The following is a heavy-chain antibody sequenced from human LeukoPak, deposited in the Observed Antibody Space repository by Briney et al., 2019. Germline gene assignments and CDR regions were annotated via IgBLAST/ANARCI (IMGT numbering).Heavy chain of an antibody. CDR1: GFTFDDYA. CDR2: ISGDGGST. Sequence: AGGSLRLSCAASGFTFDDYAMHWVRQAPGKGLEWVSLISGDGGSTYYADSVKGRFTISRDNSKNSLYLQMNSLRTEDTALYYCAKDLTDDFWSGFNFDYWGQGTLVTVSS. D-gene: IGHD3-3*01. CDR3: AKDLTDDFWSGFNFDY. J-gene: IGHJ4*02. V-gene: IGHV3-43*02.